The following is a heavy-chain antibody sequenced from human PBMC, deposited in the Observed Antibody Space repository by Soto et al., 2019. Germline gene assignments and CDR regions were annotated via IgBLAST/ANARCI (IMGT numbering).Heavy chain of an antibody. D-gene: IGHD3-10*01. CDR3: AIAGVRTGLEG. Sequence: EVELVESGGGLVQAGGSLRVSCGVSGFTSSDHYMDWVRQAPGKGLEWVGRTANKRSRYTPEYAASATGRFIIARDDSNHSVYLQRNSLKIKDTAVYYCAIAGVRTGLEGWGQGAAVSVSS. CDR1: GFTSSDHY. J-gene: IGHJ6*02. CDR2: TANKRSRYTP. V-gene: IGHV3-72*01.